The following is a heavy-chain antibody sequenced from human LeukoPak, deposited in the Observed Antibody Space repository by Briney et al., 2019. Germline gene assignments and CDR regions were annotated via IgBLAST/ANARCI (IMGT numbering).Heavy chain of an antibody. V-gene: IGHV3-21*01. D-gene: IGHD3-22*01. J-gene: IGHJ4*02. CDR3: ARDPSSGASLVITNFDY. CDR2: ISSSSSYI. CDR1: GFTFSSYS. Sequence: GGSLRLSCAASGFTFSSYSMNWVRQAPGRGLEWVSSISSSSSYIYYADSVKGRFTISRDNAKNSLYLQMDSLRAEDTAVYYCARDPSSGASLVITNFDYWGQGTLVTVSS.